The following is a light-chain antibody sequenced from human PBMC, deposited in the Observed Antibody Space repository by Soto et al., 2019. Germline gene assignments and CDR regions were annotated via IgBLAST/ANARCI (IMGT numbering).Light chain of an antibody. Sequence: QSVLTQPASVSGSPGQSITISCTGTSSDVGAYTYVSWYQQHPGKAPKLMIYDVSIRPSGVSHRFSGSKSGNTASLTISGLQAEDEADYYCSSYTSSNTLIFGGGTKLTVL. J-gene: IGLJ2*01. CDR3: SSYTSSNTLI. CDR2: DVS. V-gene: IGLV2-14*01. CDR1: SSDVGAYTY.